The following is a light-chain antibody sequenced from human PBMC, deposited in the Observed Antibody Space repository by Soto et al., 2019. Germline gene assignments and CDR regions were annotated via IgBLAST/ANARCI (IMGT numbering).Light chain of an antibody. CDR2: AAS. J-gene: IGKJ4*01. V-gene: IGKV1D-12*01. CDR3: QQVKSFPLT. Sequence: DIQMTQSPSSVSASVGDRVTITCRASQDISSWLAWYQQKPGKAPSLLIYAASSLQSGVPSRFRGSGAVTYFAPTIAGLASEDGATNYCQQVKSFPLTFGGGNKVEIK. CDR1: QDISSW.